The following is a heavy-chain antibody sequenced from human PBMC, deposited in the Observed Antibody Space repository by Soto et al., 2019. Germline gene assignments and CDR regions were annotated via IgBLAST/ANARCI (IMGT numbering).Heavy chain of an antibody. J-gene: IGHJ4*02. Sequence: PSETLSLTCPVSGGSISSGGYYWSWIRQHPGKGLEWIGYTYYSGSTYYNPSLKSRVTISVDTSKNQFSLKLSSVTAADTAVYYCARDKWELRYFDYWGQGTLVTVSS. D-gene: IGHD1-26*01. CDR3: ARDKWELRYFDY. CDR2: TYYSGST. V-gene: IGHV4-31*03. CDR1: GGSISSGGYY.